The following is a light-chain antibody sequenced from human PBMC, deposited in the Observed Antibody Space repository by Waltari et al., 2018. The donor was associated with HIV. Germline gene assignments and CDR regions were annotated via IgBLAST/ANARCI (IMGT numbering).Light chain of an antibody. J-gene: IGLJ2*01. CDR3: QTWGTGIHVV. CDR2: LNSDGSH. Sequence: QLVLTHSPPTSAPRRPSVTLTGPLSSGSTSSPITRHQQQPEKGPRYLMKLNSDGSHSKGDGIPDRFSGSSSGAERYLTISSLQSEDEADYYCQTWGTGIHVVFGGGTKLTVL. CDR1: SGSTSSP. V-gene: IGLV4-69*02.